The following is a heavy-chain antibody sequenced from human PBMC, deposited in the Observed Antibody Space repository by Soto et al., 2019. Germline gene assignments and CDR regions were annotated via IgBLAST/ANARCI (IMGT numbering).Heavy chain of an antibody. D-gene: IGHD1-1*01. CDR1: GFTFSSYA. Sequence: QVQLVESGGGVVQPGRSLRLSCAASGFTFSSYAMHWVRQAPGKGLEWVAVISYDGSNKYYADSVKGRFTISRDNSKKALYLQMNSLRAEYTAVYYCARDRLRYNWNDFPYYYYGMDVWGQGTTVTVSS. CDR2: ISYDGSNK. CDR3: ARDRLRYNWNDFPYYYYGMDV. V-gene: IGHV3-30-3*01. J-gene: IGHJ6*02.